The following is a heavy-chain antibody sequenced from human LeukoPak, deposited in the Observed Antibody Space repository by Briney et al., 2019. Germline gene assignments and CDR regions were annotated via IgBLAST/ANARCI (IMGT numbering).Heavy chain of an antibody. J-gene: IGHJ5*02. V-gene: IGHV4-4*07. Sequence: SETLSLTCTVSGGSISSYYWSWIRQPAGKGLEWIGLIYTSGSTNYNPSLKSRVTMSLDTSKNQFSLRLSSVTAADTAVYYCARDMAVTPYNWFDPWGQGTLVTVSS. CDR3: ARDMAVTPYNWFDP. CDR1: GGSISSYY. CDR2: IYTSGST. D-gene: IGHD4-11*01.